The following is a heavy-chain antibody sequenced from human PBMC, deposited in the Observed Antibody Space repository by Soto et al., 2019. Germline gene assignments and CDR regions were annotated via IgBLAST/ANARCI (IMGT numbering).Heavy chain of an antibody. CDR2: IYYSGST. D-gene: IGHD2-15*01. Sequence: PSETLSLTCTVSGGSISSYYWSWIRQPPGKGLEWIGYIYYSGSTNYNPSLKSRVAISVDTSKNQFSLKLSSVTAADTAVYYCARDRVVVVAARSLYNWFDPWGQGTLVTVSS. V-gene: IGHV4-59*01. J-gene: IGHJ5*02. CDR1: GGSISSYY. CDR3: ARDRVVVVAARSLYNWFDP.